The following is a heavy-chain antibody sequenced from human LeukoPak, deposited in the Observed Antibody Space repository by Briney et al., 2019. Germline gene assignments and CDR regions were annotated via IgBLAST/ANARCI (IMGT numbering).Heavy chain of an antibody. CDR1: GYTLTGYY. D-gene: IGHD6-19*01. Sequence: GASVKVSCKASGYTLTGYYMHWVRQAPGRGLEWMGWINPNSGGTNYAQKFQGWVTMTRDTSISTAYLQWSSLKASDTAMYYCARRMWSSGLTYYFDYWGQGTLVTVSS. CDR2: INPNSGGT. V-gene: IGHV1-2*04. CDR3: ARRMWSSGLTYYFDY. J-gene: IGHJ4*02.